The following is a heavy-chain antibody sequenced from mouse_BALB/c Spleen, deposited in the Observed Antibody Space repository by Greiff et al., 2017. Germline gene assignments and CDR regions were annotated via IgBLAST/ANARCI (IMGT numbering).Heavy chain of an antibody. CDR1: CYTFTSYT. Sequence: QVQLQQSGAELVRPGASVKMSCKASCYTFTSYTMHWVKQRPGQGLEWIGYINPSSGYTNYNQKFKDKATLTADKSSSTAYMQLSSLTSEDSAVYYCARYENGNYGGAMDYWGQGTAVTVSS. D-gene: IGHD2-1*01. CDR2: INPSSGYT. V-gene: IGHV1-4*01. CDR3: ARYENGNYGGAMDY. J-gene: IGHJ4*01.